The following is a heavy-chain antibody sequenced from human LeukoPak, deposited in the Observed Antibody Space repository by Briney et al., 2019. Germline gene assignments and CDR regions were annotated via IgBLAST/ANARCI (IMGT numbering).Heavy chain of an antibody. J-gene: IGHJ4*02. D-gene: IGHD6-13*01. V-gene: IGHV3-23*01. Sequence: PGGSLRLSCAASGFTFSSYAMSWVRLAPGKGLEWVSGISGSGVGTYYADSVRGRFTISRDNSKNTLYLQMNSLRAEDTAVYYCAKRFQGFGYNSMWPEDQYFDYWGQGILVTVSS. CDR1: GFTFSSYA. CDR2: ISGSGVGT. CDR3: AKRFQGFGYNSMWPEDQYFDY.